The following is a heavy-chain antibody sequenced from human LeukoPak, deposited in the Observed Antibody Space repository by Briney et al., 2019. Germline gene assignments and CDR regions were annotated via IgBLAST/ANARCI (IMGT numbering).Heavy chain of an antibody. CDR1: GFTFSSYE. J-gene: IGHJ5*02. D-gene: IGHD6-13*01. V-gene: IGHV3-48*03. CDR2: ISSSGSTI. CDR3: ARDAQRSSWYWFDP. Sequence: GGSLRLSCAASGFTFSSYEMNWVRQAPGKGLEWVSYISSSGSTIYYADSVKGRFTISRDNAKNSLYLQMNSLRAEDTAVYYCARDAQRSSWYWFDPWGQGTLVTVSS.